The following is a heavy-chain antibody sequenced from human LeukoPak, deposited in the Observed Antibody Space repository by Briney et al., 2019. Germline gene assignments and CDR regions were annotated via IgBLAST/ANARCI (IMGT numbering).Heavy chain of an antibody. CDR1: GYTFTSYY. CDR3: ASMYYGSGSPPTPTDY. V-gene: IGHV1-46*01. J-gene: IGHJ4*02. CDR2: INPSGGST. Sequence: ASVKVSCKASGYTFTSYYMHWVRQAPGQGLEWMGIINPSGGSTSYAQKFQGRVTMTRDTSTSTVYMELSSLRSEDTAVYYCASMYYGSGSPPTPTDYWGQGTLVTVSS. D-gene: IGHD3-10*01.